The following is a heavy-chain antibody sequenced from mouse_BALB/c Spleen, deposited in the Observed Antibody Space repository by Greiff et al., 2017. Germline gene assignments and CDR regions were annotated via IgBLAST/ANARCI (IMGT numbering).Heavy chain of an antibody. CDR3: ARHGYDYAMDY. CDR1: GFAFSSYD. V-gene: IGHV5-12-1*01. Sequence: EVKLVESGGGLVKPGGSLKLSCAASGFAFSSYDMSWVRQTPEKRLEWVAYISSGGGSTYYPDTVKGRFTISRDNAKNTLYLQMSSLKSEDTAMYYCARHGYDYAMDYWGQGTSVTVSS. CDR2: ISSGGGST. D-gene: IGHD1-1*02. J-gene: IGHJ4*01.